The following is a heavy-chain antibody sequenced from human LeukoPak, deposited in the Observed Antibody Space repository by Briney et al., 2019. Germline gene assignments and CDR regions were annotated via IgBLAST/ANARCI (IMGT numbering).Heavy chain of an antibody. CDR1: GGSFSGYY. Sequence: SETLSLTCAVYGGSFSGYYWRWIRQPPGKGLEWIGEIYHSGSTNYNPSLKSRVTISVETSKNQFSLKLSSVTAADTAVYYCARGRQAWGGKGKFNWFDPWGQGTLVTVSS. V-gene: IGHV4-34*01. J-gene: IGHJ5*02. D-gene: IGHD4-23*01. CDR2: IYHSGST. CDR3: ARGRQAWGGKGKFNWFDP.